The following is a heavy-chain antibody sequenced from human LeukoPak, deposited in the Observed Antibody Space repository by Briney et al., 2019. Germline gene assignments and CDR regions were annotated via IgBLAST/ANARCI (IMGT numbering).Heavy chain of an antibody. J-gene: IGHJ3*02. D-gene: IGHD1-1*01. Sequence: ASVKVSCKVFGYTLTELPIHWVRQAPGKGLEWVGGFDPEDGETTYAQKFQGRVTMTEDTSTDTAHMEVSGLRSEDTAVYYCATRTTGTTDALDIWGQGTMVTVSS. CDR2: FDPEDGET. CDR3: ATRTTGTTDALDI. V-gene: IGHV1-24*01. CDR1: GYTLTELP.